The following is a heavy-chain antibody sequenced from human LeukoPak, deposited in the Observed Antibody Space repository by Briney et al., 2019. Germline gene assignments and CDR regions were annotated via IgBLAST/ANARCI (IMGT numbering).Heavy chain of an antibody. V-gene: IGHV3-43*02. D-gene: IGHD3-10*01. CDR1: GFTFDDYA. CDR2: ISGDGSKT. CDR3: ARDRHYAFDL. Sequence: GGSLRLPCAASGFTFDDYAMHWVRQAPGKGLQWVSLISGDGSKTYYADSVKGRFTISRDNAKNSLYLQMNSLRDEDTAVYYCARDRHYAFDLEGQGRMVTASS. J-gene: IGHJ3*01.